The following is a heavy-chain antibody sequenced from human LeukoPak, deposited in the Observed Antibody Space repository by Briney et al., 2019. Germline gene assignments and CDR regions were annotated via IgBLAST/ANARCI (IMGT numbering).Heavy chain of an antibody. CDR1: GFTVSSNY. CDR3: ASYGGNPRRGYYYYGMDV. V-gene: IGHV3-53*04. D-gene: IGHD4-23*01. J-gene: IGHJ6*02. CDR2: IYSGGST. Sequence: GGTLRLSCAASGFTVSSNYMSWVCQAPGTGLEPVSVIYSGGSTYYADSVKGRFTITRHNSKNTLYLQMNSLRAEDTAVYYCASYGGNPRRGYYYYGMDVWGQGTTVTVSS.